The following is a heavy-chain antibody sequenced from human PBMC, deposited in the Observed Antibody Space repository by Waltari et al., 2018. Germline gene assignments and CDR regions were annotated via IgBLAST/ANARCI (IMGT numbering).Heavy chain of an antibody. Sequence: QLQLQESGPGLVKPSETLSLTCTVSGGCISSSSYYWGWIRQPPGKGLEWIGSIYYSGITYYNPSLNRRVTISVDTSKNQFSRKLRSVTGADTAVYYCARGKKMWVVAAAYYFDYWGQRTLVTVSS. J-gene: IGHJ4*02. V-gene: IGHV4-39*07. CDR3: ARGKKMWVVAAAYYFDY. D-gene: IGHD2-15*01. CDR2: IYYSGIT. CDR1: GGCISSSSYY.